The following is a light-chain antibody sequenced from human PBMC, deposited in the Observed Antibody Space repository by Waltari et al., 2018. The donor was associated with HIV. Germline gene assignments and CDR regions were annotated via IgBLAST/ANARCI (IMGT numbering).Light chain of an antibody. J-gene: IGKJ3*01. Sequence: IQMTQSPISLSASIGDKVTITCRASQDVSDSLAWYQKRPGKAPRLLIFGASTLQSGVPSRFSGSRSGPDFTLTIGCLQSEDFATYYCQQYFDFPPTFGPGTKVDF. CDR3: QQYFDFPPT. CDR1: QDVSDS. CDR2: GAS. V-gene: IGKV1-8*01.